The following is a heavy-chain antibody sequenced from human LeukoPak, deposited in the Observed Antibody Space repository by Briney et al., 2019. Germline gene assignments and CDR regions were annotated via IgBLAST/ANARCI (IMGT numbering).Heavy chain of an antibody. V-gene: IGHV3-33*01. Sequence: GGSLRLSCAASGFTFRSYGMHWVRQAPGKGLEWVAVIWYDGSTQYYGDSVKGRFTISKDNFKNTLYLQVNRLRAEDTAVYYCARQLLEDSSSWYKSYYYYMDVWGKGTTVTVSS. J-gene: IGHJ6*03. CDR2: IWYDGSTQ. CDR1: GFTFRSYG. CDR3: ARQLLEDSSSWYKSYYYYMDV. D-gene: IGHD6-13*01.